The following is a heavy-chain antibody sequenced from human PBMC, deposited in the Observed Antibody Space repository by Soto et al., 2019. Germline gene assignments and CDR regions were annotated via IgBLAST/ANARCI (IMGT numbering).Heavy chain of an antibody. Sequence: SVKVSCKASGGTFSSYTISWVRQAPGQGLEWMGRIIPILGIANYAQKFQGRVTITADKSTSTAYMELSSLRSEDTAVYYCARKRYCSGGSCDGGAFDIWGQGTMVTVSS. J-gene: IGHJ3*02. D-gene: IGHD2-15*01. CDR2: IIPILGIA. CDR3: ARKRYCSGGSCDGGAFDI. V-gene: IGHV1-69*02. CDR1: GGTFSSYT.